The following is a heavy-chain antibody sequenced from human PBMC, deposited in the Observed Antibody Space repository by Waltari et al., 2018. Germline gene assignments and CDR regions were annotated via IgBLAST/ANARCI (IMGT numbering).Heavy chain of an antibody. CDR2: IYTSGST. V-gene: IGHV4-61*02. Sequence: QVQLQESGPGLVKPSGTLSLTCAVSGGSISSGSYYWSWIRQPAGKGLEWIGRIYTSGSTNYNPSLKSRVTISVDTSKNQFSLKLSSVTAADTAVYYCARASGWIYFQHWGQGTLVTVSS. J-gene: IGHJ1*01. CDR3: ARASGWIYFQH. CDR1: GGSISSGSYY. D-gene: IGHD3-22*01.